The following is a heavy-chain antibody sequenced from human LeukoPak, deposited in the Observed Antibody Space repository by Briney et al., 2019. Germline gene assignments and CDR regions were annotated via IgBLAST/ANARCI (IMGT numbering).Heavy chain of an antibody. V-gene: IGHV4-59*01. CDR2: IYYSGST. J-gene: IGHJ4*02. D-gene: IGHD3-22*01. Sequence: SETLSLTCTVSGGSISSYYWSWIRQPPGKGLEWTGYIYYSGSTNYNPSRKSRVTISVDTSKNQFALKLSSVTAADTAVYYCARGNYDSSGYYQNQFDYWGQGTLVTVSS. CDR3: ARGNYDSSGYYQNQFDY. CDR1: GGSISSYY.